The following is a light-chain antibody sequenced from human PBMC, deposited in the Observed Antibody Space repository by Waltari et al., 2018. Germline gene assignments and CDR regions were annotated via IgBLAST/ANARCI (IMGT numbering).Light chain of an antibody. J-gene: IGKJ2*01. Sequence: TAPRSCTTSTGVFRTSLSWEQQKPGHAPMLLIVGAFTRATGIPDRFSGSRSGTDFALTISRLEPEYFALYYCQQYGTSPYTFGQGTKLEV. CDR3: QQYGTSPYT. CDR2: GAF. V-gene: IGKV3-20*01. CDR1: TGVFRTS.